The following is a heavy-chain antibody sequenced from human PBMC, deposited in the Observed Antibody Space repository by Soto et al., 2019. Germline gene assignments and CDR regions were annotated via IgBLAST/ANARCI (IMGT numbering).Heavy chain of an antibody. Sequence: SVKVSCKASGYTFTSYYMHWVRQAPGQGLEWMGIINPSGGSTSYAQKFQGRVTMTRDTSTSTVYMELSSLRSEDTAVYYCASSLGVAGRDYYYYYGMDVWGQGTTVTVSS. D-gene: IGHD6-19*01. J-gene: IGHJ6*02. CDR1: GYTFTSYY. V-gene: IGHV1-46*01. CDR2: INPSGGST. CDR3: ASSLGVAGRDYYYYYGMDV.